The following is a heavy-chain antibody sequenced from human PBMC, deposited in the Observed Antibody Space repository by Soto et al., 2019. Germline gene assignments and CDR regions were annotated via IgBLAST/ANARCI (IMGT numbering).Heavy chain of an antibody. V-gene: IGHV3-23*01. Sequence: EVQLLESGGVLVQPGVSLRLSCAASGFSFSGYAMTWVRQAPGKGLEWVSTTGASGRTTYDADSVKGRFTVSRDNSKTTLDLQMSRLRADDTAVYYCATVHNTSRSFDYWGQGTLVTVSS. J-gene: IGHJ4*02. D-gene: IGHD1-20*01. CDR2: TGASGRTT. CDR3: ATVHNTSRSFDY. CDR1: GFSFSGYA.